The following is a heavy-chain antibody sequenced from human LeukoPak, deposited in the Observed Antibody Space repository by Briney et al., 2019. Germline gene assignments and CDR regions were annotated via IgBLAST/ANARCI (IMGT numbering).Heavy chain of an antibody. D-gene: IGHD3-3*01. CDR2: IFYSGST. J-gene: IGHJ3*02. Sequence: SETLSLTCTVSGGSISSYYSSWIRQPPGKGLGWLGYIFYSGSTNYNPSLKSRVTRSVDASKNQFSLKLSSVTAADTAVYYCARAAREVLRFLEWLSPAAFDIWGQGTMVTVSS. CDR1: GGSISSYY. V-gene: IGHV4-59*01. CDR3: ARAAREVLRFLEWLSPAAFDI.